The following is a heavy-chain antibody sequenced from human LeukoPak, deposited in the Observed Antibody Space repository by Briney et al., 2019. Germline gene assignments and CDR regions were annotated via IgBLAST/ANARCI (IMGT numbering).Heavy chain of an antibody. D-gene: IGHD6-19*01. J-gene: IGHJ3*02. CDR3: AKASTDHNTVAVAFDI. Sequence: GGSLRLSCAASGFTFSSYAMSWVRQAPGKGLEWVSAISGSGGSTYYADSVKGRFTISRDNSKNTLYVQMNSLRAEDTAVYCCAKASTDHNTVAVAFDIWGQGTMVTVSS. CDR2: ISGSGGST. V-gene: IGHV3-23*01. CDR1: GFTFSSYA.